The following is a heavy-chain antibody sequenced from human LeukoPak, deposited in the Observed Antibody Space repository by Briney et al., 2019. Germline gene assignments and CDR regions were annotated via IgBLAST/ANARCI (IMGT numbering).Heavy chain of an antibody. V-gene: IGHV3-23*01. CDR3: AKASYYDFWSGPLYYYYYYGMDV. D-gene: IGHD3-3*01. Sequence: GGSLRLSCAASGFTFSSYAMTWVRQAPGKGLEWVSVIGTPDGNTHYADSVRGRFTISRDNSRSMLYLQMNSLRAEDTAVYYCAKASYYDFWSGPLYYYYYYGMDVWGQGTTVTVSS. CDR2: IGTPDGNT. J-gene: IGHJ6*02. CDR1: GFTFSSYA.